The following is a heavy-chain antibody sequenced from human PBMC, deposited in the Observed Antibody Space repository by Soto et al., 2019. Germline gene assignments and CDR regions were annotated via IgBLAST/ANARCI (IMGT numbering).Heavy chain of an antibody. CDR3: ARESSSSWHDY. CDR2: INAGNGNT. D-gene: IGHD6-13*01. V-gene: IGHV1-3*01. Sequence: ASVKVSCKASGYTFTSYAMHWVRQAPGQRLEWMGWINAGNGNTKYSQKFQGRVTITTDTSASTAYMELRSLRSEDTAVYYCARESSSSWHDYWGQGTLVTVSS. CDR1: GYTFTSYA. J-gene: IGHJ4*02.